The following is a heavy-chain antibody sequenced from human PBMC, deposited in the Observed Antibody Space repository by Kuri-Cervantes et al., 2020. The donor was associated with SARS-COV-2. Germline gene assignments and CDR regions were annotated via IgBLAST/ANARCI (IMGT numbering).Heavy chain of an antibody. J-gene: IGHJ4*02. CDR1: GFTFSSYW. CDR2: INSDGSST. D-gene: IGHD3-22*01. Sequence: GESLKISCAASGFTFSSYWMHWVRQAPGKGLVWVSRINSDGSSTSYADSVKGRFTISRDNAKNTLCLQMNSLRAEGTAVYYCARDYYDSSGVYWSQGTLVTVSS. CDR3: ARDYYDSSGVY. V-gene: IGHV3-74*01.